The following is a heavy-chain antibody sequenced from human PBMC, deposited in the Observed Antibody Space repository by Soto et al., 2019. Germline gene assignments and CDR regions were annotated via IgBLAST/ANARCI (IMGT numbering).Heavy chain of an antibody. V-gene: IGHV3-23*01. Sequence: GGSLRLSCAASGFAFSTYAMSWVRQAPGKGLQWVSTISSGGSPYYAGSVKGRLTVSRDNSKSTVWLQVASLRVEDTAVYYCAKDRGATYAGATYAGTTFDIWGQGTRVTVSS. D-gene: IGHD2-2*01. CDR3: AKDRGATYAGATYAGTTFDI. CDR1: GFAFSTYA. CDR2: ISSGGSP. J-gene: IGHJ3*02.